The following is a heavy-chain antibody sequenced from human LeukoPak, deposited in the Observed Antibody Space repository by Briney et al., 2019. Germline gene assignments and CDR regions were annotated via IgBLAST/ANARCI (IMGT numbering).Heavy chain of an antibody. V-gene: IGHV3-23*01. CDR3: AKDMRPDSYVWGSYRAGSVDY. CDR1: GFTFSSYA. CDR2: ISGSGGST. Sequence: GGSLRLSCAASGFTFSSYAMSWVRQAPGKGLEWVSAISGSGGSTYYADSVKGRFTISRDNSKNTLYLQMNSLRAEDTAVHYCAKDMRPDSYVWGSYRAGSVDYWGQGTLVTVSS. D-gene: IGHD3-16*02. J-gene: IGHJ4*02.